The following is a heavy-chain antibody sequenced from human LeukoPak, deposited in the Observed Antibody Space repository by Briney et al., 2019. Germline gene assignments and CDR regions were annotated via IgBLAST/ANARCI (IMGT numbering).Heavy chain of an antibody. CDR2: ISNSGNI. CDR3: ARDQGSGYDLVPYYEYYMDV. J-gene: IGHJ6*03. D-gene: IGHD5-12*01. Sequence: PGGSLRLSCAASGFNFSIYNMNWVRQAPGKGLEWVSSISNSGNIHYADSVKGRFTISRDNAKNSLYQQMNSLRAEDTAVYYCARDQGSGYDLVPYYEYYMDVWGKGTTVTVSS. V-gene: IGHV3-21*01. CDR1: GFNFSIYN.